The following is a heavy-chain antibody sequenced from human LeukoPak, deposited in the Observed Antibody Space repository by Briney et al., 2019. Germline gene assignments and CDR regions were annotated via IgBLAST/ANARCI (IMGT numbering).Heavy chain of an antibody. CDR2: ISYDGSNK. V-gene: IGHV3-30*04. J-gene: IGHJ4*02. CDR3: ARASLMDY. Sequence: GGSLRLSCAASGFTFSSYAMHWVRQAPGMGLEWVAVISYDGSNKYYADSVKGRFTISRDNSKNTLYLQMNSLRAEDTAVYYCARASLMDYWGQGTLVTVSS. CDR1: GFTFSSYA. D-gene: IGHD3-16*01.